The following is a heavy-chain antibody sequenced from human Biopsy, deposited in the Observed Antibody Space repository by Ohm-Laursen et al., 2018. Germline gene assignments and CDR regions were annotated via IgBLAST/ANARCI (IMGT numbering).Heavy chain of an antibody. CDR1: GFTFSSYD. V-gene: IGHV3-23*01. D-gene: IGHD3-22*01. CDR3: AKIAFDSSGANTMRDY. J-gene: IGHJ4*02. Sequence: SLRLSCAASGFTFSSYDMSWVRQAPGKGLEWVSSIRGSGDSTNYAASVKGRFTISRDNSKNTLYLQMNNLRAEDTAVYYCAKIAFDSSGANTMRDYWGQGTLVTVFS. CDR2: IRGSGDST.